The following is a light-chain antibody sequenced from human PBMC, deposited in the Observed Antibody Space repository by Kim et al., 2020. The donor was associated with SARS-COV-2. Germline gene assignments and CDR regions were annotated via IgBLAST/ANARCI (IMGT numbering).Light chain of an antibody. CDR2: DVS. CDR1: SSDVGGYNY. Sequence: QSALTQPASVSGSPGQSITISCTGTSSDVGGYNYVSWYQQHPGKAPKLMIYDVSKRPSGVSNRFSGSKSGNTASLTISGLQAEVEADYYCTSYTSSSTYVVFGGGTQLTVL. V-gene: IGLV2-14*01. CDR3: TSYTSSSTYVV. J-gene: IGLJ2*01.